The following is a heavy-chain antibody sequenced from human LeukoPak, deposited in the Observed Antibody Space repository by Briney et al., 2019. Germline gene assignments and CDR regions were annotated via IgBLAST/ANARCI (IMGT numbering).Heavy chain of an antibody. CDR3: VRTLNGTWAHFDY. CDR2: SRDKAHSHTT. Sequence: GGSLRLSCAASGFTFSDHYMDWVRQAPGKRLEWVGRSRDKAHSHTTEYAASVKGRFTVSRDDSQSSLYLQMNSLKIEDTAVYYCVRTLNGTWAHFDYWGQGTLVTVSS. D-gene: IGHD2-8*01. CDR1: GFTFSDHY. V-gene: IGHV3-72*01. J-gene: IGHJ4*02.